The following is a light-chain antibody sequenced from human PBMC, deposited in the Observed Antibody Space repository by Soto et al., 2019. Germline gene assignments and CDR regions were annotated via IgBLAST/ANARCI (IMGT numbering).Light chain of an antibody. J-gene: IGKJ1*01. Sequence: DIQMTQSPSSVSASVGDRVTITCRASQGISSWLAWYQQKPGKAPKLLIYAVSSLQSGVPSRFSVTECVTHYSLHTSILQPEDFATYYRLQANSFPWTFGQGTKVEIK. CDR2: AVS. V-gene: IGKV1-12*01. CDR1: QGISSW. CDR3: LQANSFPWT.